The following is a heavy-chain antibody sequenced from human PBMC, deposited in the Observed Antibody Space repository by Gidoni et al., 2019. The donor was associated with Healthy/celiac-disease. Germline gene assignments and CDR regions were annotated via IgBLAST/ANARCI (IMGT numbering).Heavy chain of an antibody. D-gene: IGHD3-22*01. J-gene: IGHJ4*02. CDR3: AKGTTYYYDSSGYLIY. Sequence: APGKGLEWVAFIRYDGSNKYYADSVKGRFTISRDNSKNTLYLQMNSLRAEDTAVYYCAKGTTYYYDSSGYLIYWGQGTLVTVSS. CDR2: IRYDGSNK. V-gene: IGHV3-30*02.